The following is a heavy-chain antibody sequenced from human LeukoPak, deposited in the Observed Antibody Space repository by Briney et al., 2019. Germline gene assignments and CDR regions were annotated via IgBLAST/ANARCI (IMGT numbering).Heavy chain of an antibody. J-gene: IGHJ4*02. Sequence: SLRLSSAAPGFTFSSYSMHCVRQAPGKGLEWGAVIWYDGRNKYYADSVKGRFTISRDNSKNALYLQMNSLRAEDTAVYYCARAALGYCSSTSCPRLYFDYWGQGTLVTVSS. CDR1: GFTFSSYS. V-gene: IGHV3-33*01. D-gene: IGHD2-2*01. CDR3: ARAALGYCSSTSCPRLYFDY. CDR2: IWYDGRNK.